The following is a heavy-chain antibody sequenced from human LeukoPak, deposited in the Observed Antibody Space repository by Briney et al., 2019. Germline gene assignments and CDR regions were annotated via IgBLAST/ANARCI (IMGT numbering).Heavy chain of an antibody. D-gene: IGHD6-13*01. V-gene: IGHV4-34*01. J-gene: IGHJ4*02. CDR2: INHSGST. Sequence: SETLSLTCAVYGGSFSGYYWSWIRQPPGKGLEWIGEINHSGSTNYNPSLKSRVTISVDTSENQFSLKLSSVTAADTAVYYCASLPIAAAGTWTYYFDYWGQGTLVTVSS. CDR3: ASLPIAAAGTWTYYFDY. CDR1: GGSFSGYY.